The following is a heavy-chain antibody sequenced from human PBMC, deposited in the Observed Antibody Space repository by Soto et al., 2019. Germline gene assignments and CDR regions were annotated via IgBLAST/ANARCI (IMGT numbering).Heavy chain of an antibody. D-gene: IGHD3-16*02. J-gene: IGHJ3*02. V-gene: IGHV3-48*01. CDR3: ARANPGSRLAQGLRVGELSLYPHVWKPSKKNDAFDI. CDR2: ISSSSSTI. CDR1: GFTFSSYS. Sequence: EVQLVESGGGLVQPGGSLRLSCAASGFTFSSYSMNWVRQAPGKGLEWVSYISSSSSTIYYADSVMGRFTISRDNAKNSLYRQTNSLRAEETAVYYCARANPGSRLAQGLRVGELSLYPHVWKPSKKNDAFDIWGKGTMVTVSS.